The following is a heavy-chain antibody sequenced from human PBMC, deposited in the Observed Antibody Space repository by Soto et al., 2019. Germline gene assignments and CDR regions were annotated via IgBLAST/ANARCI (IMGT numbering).Heavy chain of an antibody. V-gene: IGHV4-31*03. CDR2: IYYSGST. D-gene: IGHD3-10*01. CDR1: GGSISSGGYY. Sequence: QVQLQESGPGLVKPSQTLSLTCTVSGGSISSGGYYWSWIRQHPGKGLEWIGYIYYSGSTYYNPSLKSRVTISVDTSKNQFSLKLSSVTAADTAVYYCARVAAKSTMVRGVIIVNWFDPWGQGTLVTVSS. J-gene: IGHJ5*02. CDR3: ARVAAKSTMVRGVIIVNWFDP.